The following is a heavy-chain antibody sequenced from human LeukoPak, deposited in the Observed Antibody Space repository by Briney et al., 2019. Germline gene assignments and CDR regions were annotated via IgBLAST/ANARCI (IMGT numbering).Heavy chain of an antibody. D-gene: IGHD3-22*01. CDR3: ARGPMIVGAASFDI. CDR1: GFIFSSYS. V-gene: IGHV3-48*04. CDR2: ISSSSSTI. Sequence: GGSLRLSCAASGFIFSSYSMNWVRQAPGKGLEWVSYISSSSSTIYYADSVKGRFTISRDNAKNSLYLQMNSLRAEDTAVYYCARGPMIVGAASFDIWGQGTMVTVSS. J-gene: IGHJ3*02.